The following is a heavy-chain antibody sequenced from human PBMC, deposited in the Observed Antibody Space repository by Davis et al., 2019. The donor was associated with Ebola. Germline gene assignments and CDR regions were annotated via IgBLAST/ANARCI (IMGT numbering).Heavy chain of an antibody. CDR1: GFTFSSYG. J-gene: IGHJ4*02. Sequence: GGSLRLSCVGSGFTFSSYGMSWVRQAPGKGLEWVSSIIGSGGDSYYGDSVKGRFTISRDSSKNTLDLQMNSLRAEDTALYSCTKGDRDYSSSPFDYWGQGTLVTVSS. CDR3: TKGDRDYSSSPFDY. D-gene: IGHD3-22*01. CDR2: IIGSGGDS. V-gene: IGHV3-23*01.